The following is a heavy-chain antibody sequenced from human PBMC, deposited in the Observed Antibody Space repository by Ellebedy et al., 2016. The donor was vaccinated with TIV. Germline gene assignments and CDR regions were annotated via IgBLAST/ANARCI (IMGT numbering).Heavy chain of an antibody. D-gene: IGHD1-26*01. CDR2: IWYDGSNK. CDR3: ARRGGGGAVGATFCDY. CDR1: GLTFSSYG. Sequence: LSLTCVASGLTFSSYGMNWVRQAPGKGLEWVAVIWYDGSNKYYADSVKGRFTISRDNSKNTLYLQMNSLRAEDTAVYYCARRGGGGAVGATFCDYWGQGTLVTVSS. J-gene: IGHJ4*02. V-gene: IGHV3-33*01.